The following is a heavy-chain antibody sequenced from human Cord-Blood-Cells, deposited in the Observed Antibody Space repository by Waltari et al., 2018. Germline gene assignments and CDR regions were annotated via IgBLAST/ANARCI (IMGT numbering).Heavy chain of an antibody. CDR1: GGSFSGYY. D-gene: IGHD3-3*01. CDR2: INHSGST. CDR3: ARATIFGVVINAFDI. J-gene: IGHJ3*02. V-gene: IGHV4-34*01. Sequence: QVQLQQWGAGLLKPSETLSLTCAVYGGSFSGYYWSWIRQPPGKGLEWIGEINHSGSTDYNPSRKSRVTRSVDTSKNQFSLKLSSVTAADTAVYYCARATIFGVVINAFDIWGQGTMVTVSS.